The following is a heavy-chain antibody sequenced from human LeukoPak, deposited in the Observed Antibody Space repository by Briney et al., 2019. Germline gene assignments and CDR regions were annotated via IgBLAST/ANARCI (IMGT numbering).Heavy chain of an antibody. J-gene: IGHJ6*02. CDR1: GFTFDDYA. Sequence: GGSLRLSCAASGFTFDDYAMHWVRQAPGKGLEWVSGISWNSGSIGYADSVKGRFTISRDNAKNSLYLQMNSLRAEDTALYYCAKDINLNYYYGMDVWGQGTMVTVS. CDR3: AKDINLNYYYGMDV. V-gene: IGHV3-9*01. CDR2: ISWNSGSI. D-gene: IGHD1-14*01.